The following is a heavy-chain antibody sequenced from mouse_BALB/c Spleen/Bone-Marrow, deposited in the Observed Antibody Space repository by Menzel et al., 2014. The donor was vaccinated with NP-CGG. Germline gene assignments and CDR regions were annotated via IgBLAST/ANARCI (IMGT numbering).Heavy chain of an antibody. J-gene: IGHJ4*01. Sequence: EVNVVESGGDLVKPGGSLKLSCAASGFTFSSYGMSWVRQTPDKRLEWVATISSGGSYTYYPDSVKGRFTISRDNAKNTLYLQMSSLKSEDTAMCCCARDTMITYYYAMDYWGQGTSVTVSS. CDR1: GFTFSSYG. V-gene: IGHV5-6*01. CDR3: ARDTMITYYYAMDY. D-gene: IGHD2-4*01. CDR2: ISSGGSYT.